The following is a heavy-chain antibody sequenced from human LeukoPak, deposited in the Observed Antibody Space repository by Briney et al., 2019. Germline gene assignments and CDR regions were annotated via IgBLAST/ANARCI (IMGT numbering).Heavy chain of an antibody. Sequence: GGSLRLSCAASGFTFSSYWMSWVRQAPGKGLEWVANIKQDGSEKYYVDSVKGRFTISRDNAKNSLYPQMNSLRAEDTAVYYCARSRRKTYYYGSGSGYFDYWGQGTLVTVSS. J-gene: IGHJ4*02. CDR3: ARSRRKTYYYGSGSGYFDY. V-gene: IGHV3-7*01. D-gene: IGHD3-10*01. CDR2: IKQDGSEK. CDR1: GFTFSSYW.